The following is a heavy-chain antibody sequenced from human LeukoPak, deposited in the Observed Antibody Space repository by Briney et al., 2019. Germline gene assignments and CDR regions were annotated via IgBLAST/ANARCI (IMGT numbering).Heavy chain of an antibody. V-gene: IGHV1-18*01. CDR2: ISAYNGNT. CDR3: ARASVVPRGYYYYGMDV. J-gene: IGHJ6*02. Sequence: AASVKVSCKASGYTFTSYGISWVRQAPGQGLEWMGWISAYNGNTNYAQKLQGRVTMTTDTSTSTAYMELRSLRSDDTAVYYCARASVVPRGYYYYGMDVWGQGTTVTVS. CDR1: GYTFTSYG. D-gene: IGHD2-2*01.